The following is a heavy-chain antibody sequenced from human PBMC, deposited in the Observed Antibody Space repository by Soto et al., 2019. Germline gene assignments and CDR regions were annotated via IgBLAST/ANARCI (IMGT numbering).Heavy chain of an antibody. CDR3: ARGRITMVRGLDY. CDR2: IYHSGST. V-gene: IGHV4-30-2*01. Sequence: TLSLTCAVSGGSISSGGYSWSWIRQPPGKGLEWIGYIYHSGSTYYNPSLKSRVTISVDRSKNQFSLKLSSVTAADTAVYYCARGRITMVRGLDYWGQGTLVTVSS. J-gene: IGHJ4*02. D-gene: IGHD3-10*01. CDR1: GGSISSGGYS.